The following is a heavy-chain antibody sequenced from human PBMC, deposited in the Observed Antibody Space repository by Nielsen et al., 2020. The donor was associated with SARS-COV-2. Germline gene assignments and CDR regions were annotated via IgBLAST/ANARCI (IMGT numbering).Heavy chain of an antibody. V-gene: IGHV1-69*04. CDR1: GCTFSSYT. D-gene: IGHD5-24*01. CDR2: IIPILGIA. Sequence: SVKVSCKASGCTFSSYTISWVRQAPGQGLEWMGRIIPILGIANYAQKFQGRVTITADKSTSTAYMELSSLRSEDTAVYYCARDLNYNGYNPEWFDPWGQGTLVTVSS. J-gene: IGHJ5*02. CDR3: ARDLNYNGYNPEWFDP.